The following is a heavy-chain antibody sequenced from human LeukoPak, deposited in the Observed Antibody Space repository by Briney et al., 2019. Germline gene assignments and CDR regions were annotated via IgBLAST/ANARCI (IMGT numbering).Heavy chain of an antibody. D-gene: IGHD6-19*01. CDR3: ARAADGSSGRFDY. CDR2: IYSGGST. J-gene: IGHJ4*02. V-gene: IGHV3-53*04. CDR1: GFIVSSNY. Sequence: PGGSLRLSCAASGFIVSSNYMSWVRQAPGKGLEWVSVIYSGGSTYHADSVKGRFTISRHNSQNTLYLQMNSLKSEDTAVYYCARAADGSSGRFDYWGQGTLVTVSS.